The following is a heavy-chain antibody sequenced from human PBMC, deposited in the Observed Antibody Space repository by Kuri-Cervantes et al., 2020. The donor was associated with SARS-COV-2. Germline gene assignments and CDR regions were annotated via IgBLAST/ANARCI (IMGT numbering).Heavy chain of an antibody. CDR3: ARNHSMDV. CDR1: GFIFSDYA. V-gene: IGHV3-30*04. J-gene: IGHJ6*03. CDR2: TWYDVRNT. Sequence: GGSLRLSCEASGFIFSDYAIDWVRQAPGKGLEWVAVTWYDVRNTYYTGSVKGRFTISSDNSKNMLYLEVNSLRAEDTAVYYCARNHSMDVWGTGTAVTVSS.